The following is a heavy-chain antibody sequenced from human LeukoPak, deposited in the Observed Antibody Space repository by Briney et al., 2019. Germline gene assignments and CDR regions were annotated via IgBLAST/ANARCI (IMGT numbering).Heavy chain of an antibody. CDR3: ARMRYFDWLTRQWYFDL. CDR2: IFYSGTN. CDR1: DGSISRFH. V-gene: IGHV4-59*01. Sequence: SETLSLTCTVSDGSISRFHWSWIRQPPGKGLEWIGYIFYSGTNNYNPSLHSRVTISVDTSKNQLSLDLFSATAADTAVYFCARMRYFDWLTRQWYFDLWGRGTLVTVSS. D-gene: IGHD3-9*01. J-gene: IGHJ2*01.